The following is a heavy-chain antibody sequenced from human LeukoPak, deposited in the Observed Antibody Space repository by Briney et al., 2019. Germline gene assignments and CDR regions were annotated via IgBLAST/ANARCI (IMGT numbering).Heavy chain of an antibody. V-gene: IGHV3-20*04. D-gene: IGHD1-20*01. Sequence: GGSLRLSCAASGFTFNDFGMFWVRQVPGKGLEWVSGISWNGGSTAYADSVKGRFTISRDNSKNTLYLQMNNLRAEDTAVYYCARGGNWNAFDIWGQGTMVTASS. J-gene: IGHJ3*02. CDR3: ARGGNWNAFDI. CDR2: ISWNGGST. CDR1: GFTFNDFG.